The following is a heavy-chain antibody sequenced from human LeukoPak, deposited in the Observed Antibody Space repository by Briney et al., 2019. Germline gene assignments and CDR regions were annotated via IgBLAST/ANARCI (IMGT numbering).Heavy chain of an antibody. V-gene: IGHV1-18*01. CDR3: ARDLPKYSSSWYWFDP. CDR2: ISAYNGNT. J-gene: IGHJ5*02. D-gene: IGHD6-13*01. Sequence: ASVKVSCKASGGTFDSYVISWVRQAPGQGLEWMGWISAYNGNTNYAQKLQGRVTMTTDTSTSTAYMELRSLRSDDTAVYYCARDLPKYSSSWYWFDPWGQGTLVTVAS. CDR1: GGTFDSYV.